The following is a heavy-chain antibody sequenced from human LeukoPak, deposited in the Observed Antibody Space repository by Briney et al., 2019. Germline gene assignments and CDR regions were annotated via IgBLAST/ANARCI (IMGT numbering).Heavy chain of an antibody. CDR2: ISGSGGST. V-gene: IGHV3-23*01. CDR3: AKVRFGVTARYHFDF. CDR1: GFTFSSYG. Sequence: GGSLRLSCAASGFTFSSYGMSWVRQAPGKGLEWVSAISGSGGSTYYADSVKGRFTISRDNSKNTLYLQMNSLRVEDTAVYYCAKVRFGVTARYHFDFWGQGTLVTVSS. D-gene: IGHD3-10*01. J-gene: IGHJ4*02.